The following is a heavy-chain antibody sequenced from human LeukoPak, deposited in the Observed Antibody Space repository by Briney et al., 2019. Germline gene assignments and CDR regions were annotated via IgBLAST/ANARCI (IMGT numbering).Heavy chain of an antibody. D-gene: IGHD2-2*01. V-gene: IGHV3-30*18. CDR2: ISYDGSNK. Sequence: GGSLRLSCAASGFTFSSYSMNWARQAPGKGLEWVSVISYDGSNKYYADSVKGRFTISRDNSKNTLYLQMNSLRAEDTAVYYCAKVRLPLGYCSSTSCYGDYYYGMDVWGQGTTVTVSS. CDR1: GFTFSSYS. CDR3: AKVRLPLGYCSSTSCYGDYYYGMDV. J-gene: IGHJ6*02.